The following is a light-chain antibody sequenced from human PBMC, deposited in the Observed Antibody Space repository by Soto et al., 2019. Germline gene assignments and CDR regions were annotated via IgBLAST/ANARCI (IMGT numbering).Light chain of an antibody. V-gene: IGKV3-20*01. CDR2: GAS. Sequence: DILMTQSPASLAVSLGERATMNCKCSRSVLYKSNNKNHLAWYQQKPGQAPRLLIYGASSRATGIPDRFSGSGSGTDFTLTISRLEPEDFAVYYCQQYGNSRTFGQGTKVDIK. CDR1: RSVLYKSNNKNH. CDR3: QQYGNSRT. J-gene: IGKJ1*01.